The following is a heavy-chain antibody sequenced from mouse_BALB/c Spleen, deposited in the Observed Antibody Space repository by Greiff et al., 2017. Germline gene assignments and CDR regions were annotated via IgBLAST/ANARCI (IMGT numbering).Heavy chain of an antibody. CDR2: ISDGGSYT. CDR1: GFTFSDYY. V-gene: IGHV5-4*02. D-gene: IGHD2-1*01. Sequence: EVQLVESGGGLVKPGGSLKLSCAASGFTFSDYYMYWVRQTPEKRLEWVATISDGGSYTYYPDSVKGRFAISRDNAKNNLYLQMSSLKSEDTAMYYCARVYGNYVRYAMDYWGQGTSVTVSS. J-gene: IGHJ4*01. CDR3: ARVYGNYVRYAMDY.